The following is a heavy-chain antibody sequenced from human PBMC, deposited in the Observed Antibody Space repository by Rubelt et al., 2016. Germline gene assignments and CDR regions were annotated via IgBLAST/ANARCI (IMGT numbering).Heavy chain of an antibody. D-gene: IGHD1-1*01. J-gene: IGHJ6*02. CDR2: ISTYTGNT. V-gene: IGHV1-18*01. CDR3: AKGSIPHTTTFEYNYSLDV. Sequence: GLEWMGWISTYTGNTNYARKFQGRVTLTRDTSTSTAYMELRGLTSDDTAMYYCAKGSIPHTTTFEYNYSLDVWGQGTAVTVSS.